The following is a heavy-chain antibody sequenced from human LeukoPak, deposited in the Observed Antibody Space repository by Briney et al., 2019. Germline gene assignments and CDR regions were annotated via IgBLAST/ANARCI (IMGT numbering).Heavy chain of an antibody. J-gene: IGHJ4*02. CDR2: VSAYNGAT. CDR1: VYTFTDYG. Sequence: ASVTVSYTSSVYTFTDYGFAWVRQAPGQGREWVGWVSAYNGATNYAQKFQGRVTMTTDTSANTAYMELRSLRSDDTAIYYCARDFRISAPPGYWGQGTLVTVSS. D-gene: IGHD6-6*01. CDR3: ARDFRISAPPGY. V-gene: IGHV1-18*01.